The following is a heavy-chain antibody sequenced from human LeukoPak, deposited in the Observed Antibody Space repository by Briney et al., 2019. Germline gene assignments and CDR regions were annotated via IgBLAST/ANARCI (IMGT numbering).Heavy chain of an antibody. Sequence: SETLSLTCAVSGGSISSSNWWSWVRQPPGKGLEWIGEIYHSGSTNYNPSLKSRVTISVDTSKNQFSLKLSSVTAADTAVYYCARAHSGSYGSAFDIWGQGTMVTVSS. J-gene: IGHJ3*02. CDR3: ARAHSGSYGSAFDI. V-gene: IGHV4-4*02. D-gene: IGHD1-26*01. CDR1: GGSISSSNW. CDR2: IYHSGST.